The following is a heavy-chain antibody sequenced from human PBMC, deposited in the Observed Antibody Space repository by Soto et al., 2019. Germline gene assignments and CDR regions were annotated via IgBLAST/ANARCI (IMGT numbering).Heavy chain of an antibody. J-gene: IGHJ6*01. V-gene: IGHV3-66*01. CDR1: GFTVSSNY. CDR3: ARDALGDFYDSSGYYSGMDV. D-gene: IGHD3-22*01. CDR2: IYSGGNT. Sequence: GGSLRLSCAASGFTVSSNYMSWVRQAPGKGLEWVSVIYSGGNTYYADSVKGRFTISRDNSKNTLYLQMNSLRAEDTAVYYCARDALGDFYDSSGYYSGMDVWGQGTTVNVS.